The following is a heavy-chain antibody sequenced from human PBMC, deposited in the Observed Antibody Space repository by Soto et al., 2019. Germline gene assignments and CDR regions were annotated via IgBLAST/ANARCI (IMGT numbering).Heavy chain of an antibody. Sequence: EVQLVGSGGGLVQPGGSLRLSCAASGFTFSSYSMSWVRQAPGKGLEWVSYISSSSSTIYYADSVKGRFTISRDNAKNSLYLQMNSLRDEDTAVYYCARASMAAAPFLMDSYYGMDVWGQGTTVTVSS. CDR3: ARASMAAAPFLMDSYYGMDV. CDR1: GFTFSSYS. CDR2: ISSSSSTI. D-gene: IGHD3-3*02. J-gene: IGHJ6*02. V-gene: IGHV3-48*02.